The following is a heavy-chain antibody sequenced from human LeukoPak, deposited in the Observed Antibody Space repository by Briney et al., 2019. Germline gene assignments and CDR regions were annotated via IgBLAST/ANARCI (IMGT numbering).Heavy chain of an antibody. CDR1: GFTFSSYA. J-gene: IGHJ3*02. D-gene: IGHD3-22*01. V-gene: IGHV3-30*04. Sequence: GRSLRLSCAASGFTFSSYAMHWVRQAPGKGLEWVAVISYDGSNKYYADSVKGRFTISRDNSKNTLYLQMNSLRAEDTAVYYCAVITMIVVVITDDAFDIWGQGTMVTVSS. CDR3: AVITMIVVVITDDAFDI. CDR2: ISYDGSNK.